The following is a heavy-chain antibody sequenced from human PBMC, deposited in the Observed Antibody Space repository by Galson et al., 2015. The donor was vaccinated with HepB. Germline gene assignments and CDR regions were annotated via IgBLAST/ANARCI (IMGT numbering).Heavy chain of an antibody. V-gene: IGHV1-46*01. CDR3: ARANEKYCSGGSCCSVRESPWFDP. J-gene: IGHJ5*02. CDR2: INPSGGST. Sequence: SVKVSCKASGSTFTSYYMHWVRQAPGQGLEWMGIINPSGGSTSYAQKLQGRVTMTRDTSTSTVYMELSSLRSEDTAVYYCARANEKYCSGGSCCSVRESPWFDPWGQGTLVTVSS. D-gene: IGHD2-15*01. CDR1: GSTFTSYY.